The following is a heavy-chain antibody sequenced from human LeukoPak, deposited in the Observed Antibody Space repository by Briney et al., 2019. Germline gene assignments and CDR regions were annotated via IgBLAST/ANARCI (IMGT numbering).Heavy chain of an antibody. CDR3: AKDLSFFGVVIPDAFDI. J-gene: IGHJ3*02. CDR1: GFTFSSYA. D-gene: IGHD3-3*01. CDR2: ISGSGGST. Sequence: GGSLRLSCAASGFTFSSYAMSWVRQAPGKGLEWVSAISGSGGSTYYADSVKGRFTISRDNSKNTLYLQMNSLRAEDTAVYYCAKDLSFFGVVIPDAFDIWGQGTMVTVSP. V-gene: IGHV3-23*01.